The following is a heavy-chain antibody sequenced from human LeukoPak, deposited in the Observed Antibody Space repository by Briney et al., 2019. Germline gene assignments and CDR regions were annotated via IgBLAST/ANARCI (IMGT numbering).Heavy chain of an antibody. J-gene: IGHJ4*02. CDR2: IHNSGDT. CDR1: GGSMSSYF. Sequence: SETLSLTCTVSGGSMSSYFWSWIRQPPGKGLEWIGYIHNSGDTMYNPSLKGRVTISVDTSKNEFSLKLNSVTTADTAVYHCSNGRGYRIEDWGQGTPVTVSS. CDR3: SNGRGYRIED. D-gene: IGHD6-13*01. V-gene: IGHV4-59*01.